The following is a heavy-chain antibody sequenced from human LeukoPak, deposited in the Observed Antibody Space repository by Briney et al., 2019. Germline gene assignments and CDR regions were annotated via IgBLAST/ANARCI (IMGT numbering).Heavy chain of an antibody. Sequence: ASVKVSCKASGYTFTGYYMHWVRQAPGQGLEWMGWINPNSGGTNYAQKFQGRVTMTRDTSISTAYMELSRLRSDDTAVYYCARDLIVVVPAATTNWFDPWGQGTLVTVSS. J-gene: IGHJ5*02. CDR1: GYTFTGYY. CDR2: INPNSGGT. CDR3: ARDLIVVVPAATTNWFDP. D-gene: IGHD2-2*01. V-gene: IGHV1-2*02.